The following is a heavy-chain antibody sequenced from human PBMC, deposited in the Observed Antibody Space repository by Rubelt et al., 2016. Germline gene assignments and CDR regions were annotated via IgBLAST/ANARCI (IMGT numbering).Heavy chain of an antibody. CDR2: IKQDGSEK. J-gene: IGHJ4*02. Sequence: EVQLVESGGGLVQPGGSLRLSCAASGFTFSSYSMNWVRQAPGKGLEWVANIKQDGSEKYYVDSVKGRFTISRDNAKNSLYLQMNSLRAEDTAVYYCARFTASSSSYFDYWGQGTLVTVSS. D-gene: IGHD6-6*01. CDR1: GFTFSSYS. V-gene: IGHV3-7*01. CDR3: ARFTASSSSYFDY.